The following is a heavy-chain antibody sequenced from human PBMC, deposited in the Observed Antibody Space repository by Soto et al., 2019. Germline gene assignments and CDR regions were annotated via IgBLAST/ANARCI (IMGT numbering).Heavy chain of an antibody. V-gene: IGHV3-7*03. CDR3: ARDVSPGNSRLYRDAVDI. J-gene: IGHJ3*02. Sequence: EVQLEESGGDLVQPGGSLRLSCAASGFTLSDYCMTWVRQAPGKGLEWVANINRDGSKKSYLDSVRGRFTISRDNVGNSLYLQRDSVRADDSALYYCARDVSPGNSRLYRDAVDIWGQGSMVTVSS. D-gene: IGHD6-13*01. CDR1: GFTLSDYC. CDR2: INRDGSKK.